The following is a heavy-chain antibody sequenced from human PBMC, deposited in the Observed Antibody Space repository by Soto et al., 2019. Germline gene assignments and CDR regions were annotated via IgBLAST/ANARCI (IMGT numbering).Heavy chain of an antibody. CDR2: IRSKAYGGTT. V-gene: IGHV3-49*03. D-gene: IGHD6-13*01. J-gene: IGHJ6*02. Sequence: SRRLSCTVSGFTVGDNAMSWFRQAPGKGLEWVGLIRSKAYGGTTEYAASVKGRFTISRDDSKSIAYLQMNSLKTEDTAVYYCTRDDEGYSSSWYYYYYYGMDVWGQGTTVTVSS. CDR3: TRDDEGYSSSWYYYYYYGMDV. CDR1: GFTVGDNA.